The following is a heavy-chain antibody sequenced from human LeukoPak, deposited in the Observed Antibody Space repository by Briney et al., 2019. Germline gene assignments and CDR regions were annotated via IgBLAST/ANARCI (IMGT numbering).Heavy chain of an antibody. CDR2: IYGDDDK. J-gene: IGHJ4*02. CDR1: GFSLTTSEGD. D-gene: IGHD3-9*01. V-gene: IGHV2-5*02. Sequence: GPTQANPTQTLTLTCTFSGFSLTTSEGDVGWIRQPPGKALGWLGLIYGDDDKRYSPSLRSRITITKDTSKNQVVLVMTNVDPMDKATYYCARLASGYFDWLSYFDGWGEGTLVTVSS. CDR3: ARLASGYFDWLSYFDG.